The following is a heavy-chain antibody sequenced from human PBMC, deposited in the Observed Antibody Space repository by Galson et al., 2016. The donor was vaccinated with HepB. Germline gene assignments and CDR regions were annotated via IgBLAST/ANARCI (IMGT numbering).Heavy chain of an antibody. Sequence: TLSLTCSVSDDSMTRPGYYWTWIRQPPGGGLEWIGYIHYSGITFYNPSLRSRVIISLDMSKNLFTLRLMSVTAADTGVYYCARDGSYDSLAGFYNGWFDPWGQGTLVTVSS. V-gene: IGHV4-31*03. CDR2: IHYSGIT. CDR3: ARDGSYDSLAGFYNGWFDP. CDR1: DDSMTRPGYY. J-gene: IGHJ5*02. D-gene: IGHD3-9*01.